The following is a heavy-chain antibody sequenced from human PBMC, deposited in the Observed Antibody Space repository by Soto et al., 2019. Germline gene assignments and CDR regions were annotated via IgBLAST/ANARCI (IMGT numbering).Heavy chain of an antibody. D-gene: IGHD5-18*01. CDR2: INHSGST. V-gene: IGHV4-34*01. Sequence: SETLSLTCAVYGGSFSGYYWSWIRQPPGKGLEWIGEINHSGSTNYNPSLKSRVTISVDTSKNQFSLKLSSVTAADTAVYYCASAHYLNQFVDTASVDGDYYYYMDVWGKGTTVTVSS. J-gene: IGHJ6*03. CDR1: GGSFSGYY. CDR3: ASAHYLNQFVDTASVDGDYYYYMDV.